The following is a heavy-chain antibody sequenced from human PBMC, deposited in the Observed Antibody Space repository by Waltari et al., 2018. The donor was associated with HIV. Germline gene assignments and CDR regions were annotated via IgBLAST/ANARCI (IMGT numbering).Heavy chain of an antibody. D-gene: IGHD3-3*01. CDR2: INPSDGDT. V-gene: IGHV1-46*01. CDR1: GYTFTSSY. J-gene: IGHJ4*02. Sequence: QVQLVQSGPEVKKPGASVKISCKASGYTFTSSYIHWVRQAPGQGLEWMGIINPSDGDTVFAQEFQGRVSLARDTSTDTVFMNLSSLRSDDTAVYYCARDKSYDDWSAYLETWGQGTLVTVSS. CDR3: ARDKSYDDWSAYLET.